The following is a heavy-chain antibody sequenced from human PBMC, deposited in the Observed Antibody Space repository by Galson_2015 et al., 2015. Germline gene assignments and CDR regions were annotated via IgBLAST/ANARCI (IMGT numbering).Heavy chain of an antibody. J-gene: IGHJ4*02. Sequence: SLRLSCAASGSTFSDYYMSWIRQAPGKGLEWVSYISSSGSTIYYADSVKGRFTISRDNAKNSLYLQMNSLRAEDTAVYYCARDLSPFEPTLDYWGQGTLVTVSS. CDR2: ISSSGSTI. CDR3: ARDLSPFEPTLDY. CDR1: GSTFSDYY. D-gene: IGHD1-14*01. V-gene: IGHV3-11*01.